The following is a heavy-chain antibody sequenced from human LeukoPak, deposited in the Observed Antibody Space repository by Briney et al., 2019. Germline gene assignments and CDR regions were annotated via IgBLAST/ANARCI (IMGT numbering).Heavy chain of an antibody. Sequence: GGSLRLSCAASGFTFASYAMTWVRQAPGKGLEWFSAISGSGGSTYYADSVKGRFTISRDNSKNTLSLQMKSLRAEDTAVYYCERDSRIYDSSGDSALGQDGMDAWGQGTTVTVSS. CDR3: ERDSRIYDSSGDSALGQDGMDA. D-gene: IGHD3-22*01. J-gene: IGHJ6*02. V-gene: IGHV3-23*01. CDR1: GFTFASYA. CDR2: ISGSGGST.